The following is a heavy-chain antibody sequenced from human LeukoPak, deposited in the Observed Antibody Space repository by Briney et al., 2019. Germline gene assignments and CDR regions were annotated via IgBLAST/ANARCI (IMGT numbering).Heavy chain of an antibody. CDR3: ARFGELLFLDY. V-gene: IGHV3-30*04. CDR1: GFTFSSYA. CDR2: ISYDGSNK. J-gene: IGHJ4*02. Sequence: GGSLRLSCAASGFTFSSYAMHWVRQAPGKGLEWVAVISYDGSNKYYADSVKGRFTISRDNSKNTLYLQMNSLRAEDTAVYYCARFGELLFLDYWGQGTLVTVSS. D-gene: IGHD3-10*01.